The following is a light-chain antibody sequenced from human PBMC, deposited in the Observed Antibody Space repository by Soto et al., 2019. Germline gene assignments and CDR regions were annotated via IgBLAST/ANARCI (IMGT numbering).Light chain of an antibody. Sequence: DIVMTQSPLSLPVTPGEPASISCRSSQSLLHSNGYNYLDWYLQKPGQSPQLLIYWGSNRASGGPDRFSGSGSGTDFTLKISRVEAEDVGVYYCMQALQTPLTFGQGTRLEIK. V-gene: IGKV2-28*01. J-gene: IGKJ5*01. CDR3: MQALQTPLT. CDR2: WGS. CDR1: QSLLHSNGYNY.